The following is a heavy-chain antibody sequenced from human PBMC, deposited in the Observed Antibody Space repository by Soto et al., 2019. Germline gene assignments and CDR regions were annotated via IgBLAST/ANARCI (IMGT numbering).Heavy chain of an antibody. V-gene: IGHV1-69*08. Sequence: QVQLVQSGAELKKTGSSVKVSCRASGDTFSSYAVNWVRQAPGRGLEWMGRIITVLGTTDYAQNFKGRLTITAEKSTKTVYMELSSLRSEDTAVYYCARRRYCGYDCYHKHYYGMDVWRQGTTVTVAS. D-gene: IGHD2-21*01. CDR2: IITVLGTT. CDR1: GDTFSSYA. CDR3: ARRRYCGYDCYHKHYYGMDV. J-gene: IGHJ6*02.